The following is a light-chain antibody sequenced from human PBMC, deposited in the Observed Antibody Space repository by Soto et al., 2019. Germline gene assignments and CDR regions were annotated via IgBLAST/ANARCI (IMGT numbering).Light chain of an antibody. CDR2: GAS. Sequence: EIVLTQSPGTLSLSPGERATPSCRASQSVSSSYLAWYQLKPGHAPRLLIYGASSRASGIPDRFSGSGSGTDFTLTISSLDPEDFAVYFCQQCGSSPHTFGQGTKVDIK. CDR3: QQCGSSPHT. V-gene: IGKV3-20*01. CDR1: QSVSSSY. J-gene: IGKJ1*01.